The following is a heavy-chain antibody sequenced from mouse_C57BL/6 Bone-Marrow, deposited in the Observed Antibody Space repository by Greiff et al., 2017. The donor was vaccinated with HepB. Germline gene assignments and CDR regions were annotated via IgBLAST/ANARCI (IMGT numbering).Heavy chain of an antibody. CDR3: AREATMDY. J-gene: IGHJ2*01. CDR1: GYSITSGYY. Sequence: EVKVEESGPGLVKPSQSLSLTCSVTGYSITSGYYWNWIRQFPGNKLEWMGYISYDGSNNYNPSLKNRISITRDTSKNQFFLKLNSVTTEDTATYYCAREATMDYWGQGTTLTVSS. V-gene: IGHV3-6*01. D-gene: IGHD2-1*01. CDR2: ISYDGSN.